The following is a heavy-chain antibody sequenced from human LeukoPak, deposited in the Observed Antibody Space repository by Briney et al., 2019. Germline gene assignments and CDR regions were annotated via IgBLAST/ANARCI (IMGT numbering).Heavy chain of an antibody. V-gene: IGHV4-34*01. CDR2: SSPMGDLI. CDR3: ARVPDVTARPCDI. D-gene: IGHD2-21*02. Sequence: SETLSLTCAVYGGSSSGSYWTWIRQTPGRGHEWIGESSPMGDLIGYNPSLKGRATISVDSSKKQFSLRLTSVTAADTGIYYCARVPDVTARPCDIWGAGTVVTVSS. CDR1: GGSSSGSY. J-gene: IGHJ4*02.